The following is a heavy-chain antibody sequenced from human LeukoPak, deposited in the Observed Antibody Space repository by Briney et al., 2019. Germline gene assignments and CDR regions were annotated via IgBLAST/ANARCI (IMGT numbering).Heavy chain of an antibody. D-gene: IGHD5-12*01. V-gene: IGHV3-9*01. CDR1: GFTFDDYA. CDR3: AKGGMATMDY. CDR2: ISWNSGSI. J-gene: IGHJ4*02. Sequence: GGSLRLSCAASGFTFDDYAMHWVRQAPGKGLEWVSGISWNSGSIGYADSVKGRFTISRDNAKNSLYLQMNSLRAEDTALYYCAKGGMATMDYWGQGTLVTVSS.